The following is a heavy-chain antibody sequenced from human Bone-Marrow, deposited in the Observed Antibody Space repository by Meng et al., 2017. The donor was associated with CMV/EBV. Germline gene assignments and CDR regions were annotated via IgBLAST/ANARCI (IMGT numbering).Heavy chain of an antibody. CDR3: AKEIITGTTAGLDY. CDR2: ISGSGGTT. D-gene: IGHD1-7*01. J-gene: IGHJ4*02. Sequence: GSLRLSCAASGFTFSSYAMSWVRQAPGKGLEWVSTISGSGGTTYYADSVKGRFTISRDNSKNTLYLQMNSLRAEDTAVYYCAKEIITGTTAGLDYWGQGTLVTVSS. CDR1: GFTFSSYA. V-gene: IGHV3-23*01.